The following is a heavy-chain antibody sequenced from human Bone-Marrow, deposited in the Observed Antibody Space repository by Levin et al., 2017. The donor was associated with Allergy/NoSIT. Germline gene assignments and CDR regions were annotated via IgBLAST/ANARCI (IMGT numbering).Heavy chain of an antibody. CDR1: GFMFKHYD. CDR3: VRHWKRDDAFDV. CDR2: ISSSGDVM. Sequence: KAGGSLRLSCAASGFMFKHYDMNWVRQAPGKGLEWVSYISSSGDVMYYSDSMMGRLTVSRDNSRNSLHLQMSSLRVDDTAVYYCVRHWKRDDAFDVWGQGTMVSVSS. J-gene: IGHJ3*01. V-gene: IGHV3-21*01. D-gene: IGHD1-1*01.